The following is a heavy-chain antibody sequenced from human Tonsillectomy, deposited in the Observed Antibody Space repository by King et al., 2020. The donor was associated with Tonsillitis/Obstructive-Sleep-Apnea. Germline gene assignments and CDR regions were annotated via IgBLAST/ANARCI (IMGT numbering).Heavy chain of an antibody. V-gene: IGHV3-66*01. CDR1: GFTVSSNY. CDR3: AAGGCSGGSCPWDYYYYYMDV. D-gene: IGHD2-15*01. J-gene: IGHJ6*03. Sequence: VQLVESGGGLVQPGGSLRLSCAASGFTVSSNYMSWGGQAPGKGLEWVSVIYSGGSKNYADSVKGRFTISRDNSKNTLYLQMNSLRAEDTAVYYCAAGGCSGGSCPWDYYYYYMDVWGKGTTVTVSS. CDR2: IYSGGSK.